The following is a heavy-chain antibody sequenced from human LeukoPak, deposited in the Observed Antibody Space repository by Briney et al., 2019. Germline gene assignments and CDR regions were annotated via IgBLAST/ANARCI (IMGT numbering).Heavy chain of an antibody. V-gene: IGHV3-20*04. Sequence: GGSLRLSCAASGFTFDDYGMSWVRQAPGKGLEWVSGINWNGGSTGYADSVKGRFTISRDNAKNSLYLQMNSLRAEVTALYYCARARDYGGKIPEYFQHWGQGTLVTVSS. CDR1: GFTFDDYG. CDR2: INWNGGST. J-gene: IGHJ1*01. CDR3: ARARDYGGKIPEYFQH. D-gene: IGHD4-23*01.